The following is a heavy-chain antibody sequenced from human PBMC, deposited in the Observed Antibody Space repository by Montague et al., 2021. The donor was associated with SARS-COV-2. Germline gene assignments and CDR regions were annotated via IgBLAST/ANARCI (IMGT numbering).Heavy chain of an antibody. J-gene: IGHJ6*02. CDR1: GGSISSYY. V-gene: IGHV4-4*07. CDR3: AGGSGIINFYNSGMDV. Sequence: SETLSLTCTVSGGSISSYYCSWIRQPAGKGLEWIGRIYTSGTTNYNPSLKSRVTMSVDTSKNQFSLKLSSVTAADTAVYYCAGGSGIINFYNSGMDVWGQGTTVTVSS. CDR2: IYTSGTT. D-gene: IGHD3-10*01.